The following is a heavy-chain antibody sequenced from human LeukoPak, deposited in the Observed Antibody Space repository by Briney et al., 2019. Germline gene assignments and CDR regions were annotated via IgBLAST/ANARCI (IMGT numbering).Heavy chain of an antibody. CDR2: INHSGST. J-gene: IGHJ4*02. Sequence: PSETLSLTCAVYGGSFSGYYWSWIRQPPGKGLELIGEINHSGSTNYNPSLKSRVTISVDTSKNQFSLKLSSVTAADTAVYYCARGPWIQLWLRFDYWGQGTLVTVSS. CDR1: GGSFSGYY. V-gene: IGHV4-34*01. CDR3: ARGPWIQLWLRFDY. D-gene: IGHD5-18*01.